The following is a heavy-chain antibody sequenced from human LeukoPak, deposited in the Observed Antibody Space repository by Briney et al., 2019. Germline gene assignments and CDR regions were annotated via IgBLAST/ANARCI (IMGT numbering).Heavy chain of an antibody. CDR3: ARGLRDRYGMDV. CDR1: GFTFTSYW. J-gene: IGHJ6*02. Sequence: PGGSLRLSCAASGFTFTSYWMHWVRQAPGKGLVWDSRIKSDESTRDYADFVKGRFTISRDNARNTVYLQINSLTAEDTAVYYCARGLRDRYGMDVWGQGTTVTVSS. V-gene: IGHV3-74*01. CDR2: IKSDESTR. D-gene: IGHD5-12*01.